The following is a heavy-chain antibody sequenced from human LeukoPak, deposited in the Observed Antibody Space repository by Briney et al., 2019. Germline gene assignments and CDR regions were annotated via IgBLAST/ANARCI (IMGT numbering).Heavy chain of an antibody. Sequence: GGSLRLSCAASGFTFSSYWMHWVRQAPGKGLVWVSRIKSDGSTNYADSVKGRFTISRDNSKNTLYLQMNSLRAEDTAVYYCARVSQAADAVDYWGQGTLVTVSS. CDR2: IKSDGST. CDR3: ARVSQAADAVDY. CDR1: GFTFSSYW. V-gene: IGHV3-74*01. J-gene: IGHJ4*02. D-gene: IGHD6-13*01.